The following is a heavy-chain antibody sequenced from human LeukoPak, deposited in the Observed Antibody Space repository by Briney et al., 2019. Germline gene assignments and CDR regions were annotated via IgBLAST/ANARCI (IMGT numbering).Heavy chain of an antibody. CDR3: ARVYDFDDYYYGMDV. CDR1: GYTFTGYY. D-gene: IGHD3-3*01. CDR2: INPNSGGT. Sequence: ASVKVSCKASGYTFTGYYMHWVRQAPGQGLEWMGWINPNSGGTNYAQKFQGRVTMTRDTSISTAYMELSRLRSDDTAVYYCARVYDFDDYYYGMDVWGQGTTVTASS. J-gene: IGHJ6*02. V-gene: IGHV1-2*02.